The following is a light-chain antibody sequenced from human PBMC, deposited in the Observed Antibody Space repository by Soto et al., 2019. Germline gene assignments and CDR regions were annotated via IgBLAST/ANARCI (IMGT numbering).Light chain of an antibody. CDR2: GVS. J-gene: IGLJ1*01. Sequence: QSVLTQPASVSGSPGQSITISCTGTSSDVGSYNLVSWYQQHPGKAPKLMIYGVSKRPSGVSNRFSGSKSGDTASLTISGLQADDEADYYCNSYTGYNTLPVFGTGTKVTVL. CDR1: SSDVGSYNL. V-gene: IGLV2-14*02. CDR3: NSYTGYNTLPV.